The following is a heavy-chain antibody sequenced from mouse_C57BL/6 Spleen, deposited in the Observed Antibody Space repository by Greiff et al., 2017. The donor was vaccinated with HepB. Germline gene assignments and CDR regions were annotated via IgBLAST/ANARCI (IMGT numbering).Heavy chain of an antibody. D-gene: IGHD3-3*01. Sequence: QVQLQQPGAELVKPGASVKLSCKASGYTFTSYWMQWVKQRPGQGLEWIGEIDPADSYTNYNQKFKGKATLTVDTSSSTAYMQLSSLTSEDSAVYYCARGTRWYFDVWGTGTTVTVSS. V-gene: IGHV1-50*01. CDR3: ARGTRWYFDV. CDR1: GYTFTSYW. CDR2: IDPADSYT. J-gene: IGHJ1*03.